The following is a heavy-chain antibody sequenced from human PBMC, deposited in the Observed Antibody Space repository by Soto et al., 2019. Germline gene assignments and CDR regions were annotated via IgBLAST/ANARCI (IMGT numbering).Heavy chain of an antibody. J-gene: IGHJ4*02. Sequence: EVQLVESGGGLVQPGGSLKLSCAASGFIFSGSAVQWVRQASGKGLEWVGRILSKAGNYATAYPASMKGRFTISRDDSENTAFLQMTRLKTEDTAVYYCIRGGSPYYYDYWGQGTLVAVSA. CDR2: ILSKAGNYAT. CDR3: IRGGSPYYYDY. CDR1: GFIFSGSA. V-gene: IGHV3-73*01.